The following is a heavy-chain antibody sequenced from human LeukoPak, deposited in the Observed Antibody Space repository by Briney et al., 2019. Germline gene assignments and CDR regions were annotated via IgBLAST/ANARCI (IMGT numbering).Heavy chain of an antibody. D-gene: IGHD3-22*01. J-gene: IGHJ4*02. CDR2: INHSGST. CDR1: GGSFSGYY. CDR3: ARGGYYYDSSGYDY. V-gene: IGHV4-34*01. Sequence: SSETLSLTCAVYGGSFSGYYWSWIRQPPGKGLEWIGEINHSGSTNYNPSLKSRVTISVDTSKNQFSLKLSSVTAADTAVYYYARGGYYYDSSGYDYWGQGTLVTVSS.